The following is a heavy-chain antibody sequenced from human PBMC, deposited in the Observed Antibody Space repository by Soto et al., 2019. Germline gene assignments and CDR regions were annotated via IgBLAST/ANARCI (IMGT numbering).Heavy chain of an antibody. D-gene: IGHD6-19*01. CDR3: ARPSRGAVAGSDY. CDR1: GYTFTSYG. CDR2: ISAYNGDT. J-gene: IGHJ4*02. Sequence: QVQLVQSGAEVKKPGASVKVSCKASGYTFTSYGISWVRQAPGQGLEWMGSISAYNGDTNYAQKLQGRVTMITGTSTSTAYMEVRSLRSDDTAVYYCARPSRGAVAGSDYWGQGTLVTVSP. V-gene: IGHV1-18*01.